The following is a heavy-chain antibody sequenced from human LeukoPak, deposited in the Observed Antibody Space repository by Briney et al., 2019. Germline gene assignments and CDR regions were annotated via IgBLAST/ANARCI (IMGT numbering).Heavy chain of an antibody. Sequence: PGGSLRLSCAASGFTFSSYGMHWVRQAPGKGLEWVAVISYDGSNKYYADSVKGRFTISRDNSKNTLYLQMNSLRAEDTAVYYCARGRPGYYADYWGQGTLVTVSS. CDR3: ARGRPGYYADY. D-gene: IGHD3-3*01. V-gene: IGHV3-30*03. J-gene: IGHJ4*02. CDR2: ISYDGSNK. CDR1: GFTFSSYG.